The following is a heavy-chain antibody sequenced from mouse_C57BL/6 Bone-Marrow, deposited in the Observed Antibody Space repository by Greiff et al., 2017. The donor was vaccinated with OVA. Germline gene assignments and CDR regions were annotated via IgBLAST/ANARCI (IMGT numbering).Heavy chain of an antibody. Sequence: EVKLVESGGDLVKPGGSLKLSCAASGFTFSSYGMSWVRQTPDKRLEWVATISSGGSYTYYPDSVKGRFTISRDNAKNILYLQMSSLKSEDTAMYYCARHYYGSSYRYFDVWGTGTTVTVSS. CDR1: GFTFSSYG. D-gene: IGHD1-1*01. CDR3: ARHYYGSSYRYFDV. V-gene: IGHV5-6*01. CDR2: ISSGGSYT. J-gene: IGHJ1*03.